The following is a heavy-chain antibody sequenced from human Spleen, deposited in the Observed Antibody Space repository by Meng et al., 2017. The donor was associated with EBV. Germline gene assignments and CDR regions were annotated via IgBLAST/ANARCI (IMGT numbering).Heavy chain of an antibody. V-gene: IGHV3-74*03. CDR2: TNENGATT. Sequence: VELGESGGGPVKPGGSLRLSCAASGFTFSYYYMSWIRQAPGKGLEWVSRTNENGATTTYADSVKGRFTISRDNAKNTLFLQMNSLRAEDTAVYYCSRDLAGSDDYWGQGTLVTVSS. D-gene: IGHD1-14*01. J-gene: IGHJ4*02. CDR1: GFTFSYYY. CDR3: SRDLAGSDDY.